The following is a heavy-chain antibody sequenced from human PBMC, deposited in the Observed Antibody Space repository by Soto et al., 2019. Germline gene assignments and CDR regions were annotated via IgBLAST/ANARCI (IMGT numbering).Heavy chain of an antibody. V-gene: IGHV3-15*07. CDR3: TRSRGALRTSEWCIDPVDS. CDR1: GFTFSNAW. Sequence: EVQLVESGGGLVKPGGSLRLSFAGSGFTFSNAWMNWVRQVPGKGREWVGRINSKSNGETIDYAAPVKGRFTNSSDDLRTPLVLLMTNLRTKVSAVYHCTRSRGALRTSEWCIDPVDSWGQGTRVTVSS. J-gene: IGHJ5*01. CDR2: INSKSNGETI. D-gene: IGHD2-8*02.